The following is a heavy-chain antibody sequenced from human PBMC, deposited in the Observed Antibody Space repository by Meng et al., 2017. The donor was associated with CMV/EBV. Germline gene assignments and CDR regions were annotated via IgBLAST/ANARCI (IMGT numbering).Heavy chain of an antibody. CDR3: ARDAGTFLAYRGYFDY. J-gene: IGHJ4*02. Sequence: SVKVSCKASGGTFSSYAISWVRQAPGQGLEWMGGIIPILGIANYAQKFQGRVTITADKSTSTAHMELSSLRSEDTAVYYCARDAGTFLAYRGYFDYWGQGTLVTVSS. V-gene: IGHV1-69*10. CDR1: GGTFSSYA. CDR2: IIPILGIA. D-gene: IGHD3-3*02.